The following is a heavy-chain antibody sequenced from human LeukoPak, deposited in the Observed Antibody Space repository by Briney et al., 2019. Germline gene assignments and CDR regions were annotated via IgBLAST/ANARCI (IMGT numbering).Heavy chain of an antibody. CDR1: GFTFSDYY. Sequence: GGSLRLSCAASGFTFSDYYMSWVRQAPGKGLEWVANIKEDGSEKYYVDSVKGRFTISRDNSKNTLYLQMNSLRAEDTAVYYCAKDFSPYSYGLMDVWGKGTTVTVSS. CDR2: IKEDGSEK. V-gene: IGHV3-7*01. CDR3: AKDFSPYSYGLMDV. D-gene: IGHD5-18*01. J-gene: IGHJ6*03.